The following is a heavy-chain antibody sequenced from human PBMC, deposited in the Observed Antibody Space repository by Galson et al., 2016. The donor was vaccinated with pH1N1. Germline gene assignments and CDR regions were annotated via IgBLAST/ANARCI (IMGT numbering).Heavy chain of an antibody. V-gene: IGHV3-33*01. CDR3: ARERLNYPDDAFDV. CDR1: GFTFSNHA. D-gene: IGHD1-7*01. Sequence: SLRLSCAAPGFTFSNHAMHWVRHVPGTGLDGVALIWYDGSNQYYTDSVKGRFTISRDNSNNTLYLQMNSLRVEDTAVYYCARERLNYPDDAFDVWGQGTLVTVSS. CDR2: IWYDGSNQ. J-gene: IGHJ3*01.